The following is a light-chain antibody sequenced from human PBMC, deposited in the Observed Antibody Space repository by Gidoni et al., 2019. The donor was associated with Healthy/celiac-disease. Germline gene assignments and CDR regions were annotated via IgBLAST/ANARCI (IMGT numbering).Light chain of an antibody. CDR1: HSINTW. V-gene: IGKV1-5*01. J-gene: IGKJ5*01. CDR2: DAS. CDR3: QQYNSDSPT. Sequence: DIQMTQSPSILSVSVGDRVTITCRASHSINTWLAWYRQKPGEAPKLLISDASSLESGVPSRFSGSGSGTEFTLTISSLQPDDFATYYCQQYNSDSPTFGQGTRLDIK.